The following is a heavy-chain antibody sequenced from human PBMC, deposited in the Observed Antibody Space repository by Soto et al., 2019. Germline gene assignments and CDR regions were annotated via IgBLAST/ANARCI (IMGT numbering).Heavy chain of an antibody. V-gene: IGHV4-39*01. Sequence: SETLSLTCSLSGASITSTTYFWAWIRQPPGKGLEWVSSIYYSGKTHYNPSLKSRATISVDRSRNQFSLQVSSVTAADTAVYYCAKNLPRTGRFDYWGQGTVVTVSS. CDR1: GASITSTTYF. CDR2: IYYSGKT. CDR3: AKNLPRTGRFDY. J-gene: IGHJ4*02.